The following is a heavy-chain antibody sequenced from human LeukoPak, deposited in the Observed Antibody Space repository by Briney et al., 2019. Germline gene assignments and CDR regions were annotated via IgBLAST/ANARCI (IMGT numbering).Heavy chain of an antibody. Sequence: PSETLSLTCGVSGGFIINGKWWSWVRQPPGKGLEWIGEISHSGSPNYNPSLKSRVTISVDTSKNQFSLKLSSVTAADTAVYYCARALIAAAGTPDYWGQGTLVTVSS. V-gene: IGHV4/OR15-8*01. CDR3: ARALIAAAGTPDY. J-gene: IGHJ4*02. CDR2: ISHSGSP. D-gene: IGHD6-13*01. CDR1: GGFIINGKW.